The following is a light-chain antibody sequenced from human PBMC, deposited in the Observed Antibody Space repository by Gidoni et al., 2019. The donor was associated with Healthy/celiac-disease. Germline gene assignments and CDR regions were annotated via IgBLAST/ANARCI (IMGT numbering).Light chain of an antibody. J-gene: IGKJ4*01. CDR3: QQYGSSLLT. CDR2: GAS. V-gene: IGKV3-20*01. Sequence: EIVLTQSPGTLSLSPGERATLPCRASQSVSSSYLAWYQQKPGQASRLLIYGASSRATGIPDRFSGSGSGTDFTLTISRLEPEDFAVYYCQQYGSSLLTFGGGTKVEIK. CDR1: QSVSSSY.